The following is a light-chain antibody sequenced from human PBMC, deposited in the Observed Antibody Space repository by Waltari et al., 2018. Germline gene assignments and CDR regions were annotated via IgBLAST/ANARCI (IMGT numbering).Light chain of an antibody. V-gene: IGLV2-14*03. CDR3: SSYTSSSTRV. Sequence: QSTLTQPASVSGSPGQSITISCTGTSSHVGGHNYVSWYQQPPGKAPKLVIYDVSSRPSGVSSRFSGSKSGNTASLTIYGLQAEDEGDYYCSSYTSSSTRVFGTGTRVTVL. J-gene: IGLJ1*01. CDR1: SSHVGGHNY. CDR2: DVS.